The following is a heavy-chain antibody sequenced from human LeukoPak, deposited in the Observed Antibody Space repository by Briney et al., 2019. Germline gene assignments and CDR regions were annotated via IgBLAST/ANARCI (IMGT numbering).Heavy chain of an antibody. J-gene: IGHJ4*02. CDR1: GFTFSSAG. CDR2: IRHDGSDK. D-gene: IGHD3-22*01. V-gene: IGHV3-30*02. CDR3: ARSYYYDSSHTVDY. Sequence: GGSLRLSCAASGFTFSSAGMHWVRQAPGKGLEWVAFIRHDGSDKYYADSVKGRFTISRDNSKNTLYLQMNSLRTEDTAVYYCARSYYYDSSHTVDYWGQGTLVTVSS.